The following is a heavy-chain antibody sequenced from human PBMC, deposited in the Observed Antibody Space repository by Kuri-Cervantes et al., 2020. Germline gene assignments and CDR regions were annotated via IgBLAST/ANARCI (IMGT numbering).Heavy chain of an antibody. CDR2: IYYSGST. Sequence: LRLSCTVSGGSISSGDYYWSWIRQPPGKGLEWIGYIYYSGSTYYNPSLKSRVTILVDTSKNQFSLKLSSVTAADTAVYYCASAGYDFWSGYTDYWGQGTLVTVSS. CDR3: ASAGYDFWSGYTDY. V-gene: IGHV4-30-4*01. J-gene: IGHJ4*02. D-gene: IGHD3-3*01. CDR1: GGSISSGDYY.